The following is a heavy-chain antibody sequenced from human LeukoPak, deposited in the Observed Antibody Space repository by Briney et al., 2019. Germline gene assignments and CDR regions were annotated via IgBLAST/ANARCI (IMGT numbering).Heavy chain of an antibody. Sequence: GGSLRLSCTASGFTFSTSPIHWVRQAPGKGLEWVSSISHDANTKYYPGSVKGRFTVSRDNSRNTLYLQLDSLRVEDTAVYYCAREGLHGSGSPSGFEYWGQGTLVTVSS. D-gene: IGHD3-10*01. CDR2: ISHDANTK. CDR3: AREGLHGSGSPSGFEY. CDR1: GFTFSTSP. V-gene: IGHV3-30*04. J-gene: IGHJ4*02.